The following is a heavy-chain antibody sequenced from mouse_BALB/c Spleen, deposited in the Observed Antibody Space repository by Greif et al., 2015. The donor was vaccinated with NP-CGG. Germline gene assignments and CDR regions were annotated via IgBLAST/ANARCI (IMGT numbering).Heavy chain of an antibody. J-gene: IGHJ3*01. D-gene: IGHD3-1*01. CDR2: IDPENGDT. Sequence: VQLQQSGAELVRSGASVKLSCTASGFNIKDYYMHWVKQRPEQGLEWIGWIDPENGDTEYAPKFQGKATMTADTSSNTAYLQLSSLTSEDTAVYYCNAVRAPFAYWGQGTLVTVSA. CDR3: NAVRAPFAY. CDR1: GFNIKDYY. V-gene: IGHV14-4*02.